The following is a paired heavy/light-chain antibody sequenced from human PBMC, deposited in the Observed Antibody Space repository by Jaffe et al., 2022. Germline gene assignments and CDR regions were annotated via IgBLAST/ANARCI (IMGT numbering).Light chain of an antibody. CDR1: QSVSSN. CDR3: QQYNNWPKT. V-gene: IGKV3-15*01. Sequence: EIVMTQSPATLSVSPGERATLSCRASQSVSSNLAWYQQKPGQAPRLLIYGASTRATGIPARFSGSGSGTEFTLTISSLQSEDFAVYYCQQYNNWPKTFGQGTKVEIK. J-gene: IGKJ1*01. CDR2: GAS.
Heavy chain of an antibody. J-gene: IGHJ3*02. Sequence: QVQLQESGPGLVKPSGTLSLTCAVSGGSISSSNWWSWVRQPPGKGLEWIGEIYHSGSTNYNPSLKSRVTISVDKSKNQFSLKLSSVTAADTAVYYCARDYIVVVPAAISAFDIWGQGTMVTVSS. CDR3: ARDYIVVVPAAISAFDI. V-gene: IGHV4-4*02. CDR2: IYHSGST. CDR1: GGSISSSNW. D-gene: IGHD2-2*01.